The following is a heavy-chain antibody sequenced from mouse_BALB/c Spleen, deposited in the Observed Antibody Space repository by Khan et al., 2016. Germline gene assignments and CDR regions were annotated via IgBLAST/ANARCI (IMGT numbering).Heavy chain of an antibody. V-gene: IGHV5-6-5*01. CDR1: GFTFSSYA. J-gene: IGHJ4*01. CDR2: ISSGGTT. CDR3: AREENALDY. Sequence: EVELVESGGGLVKPGGSLKFSCAASGFTFSSYAMSWVRQTPEKRLEWVASISSGGTTHYPDSVKGRFTISRDDARNILYLQMNSLRSEDTAIYYCAREENALDYWGQGTSVTVSS.